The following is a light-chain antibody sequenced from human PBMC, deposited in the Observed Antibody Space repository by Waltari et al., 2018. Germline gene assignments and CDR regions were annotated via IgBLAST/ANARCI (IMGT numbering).Light chain of an antibody. J-gene: IGLJ3*02. CDR1: KSDVGAYNY. Sequence: QSALTQPASVSGSLGQSITISCTGTKSDVGAYNYVSWYQQHPGKAPQLLIYDVTERPSGVSNRFSGSKSGNTASLTISGLQTEDEADYYCSSYTTLKTVLFGGGTKLTVL. V-gene: IGLV2-14*03. CDR2: DVT. CDR3: SSYTTLKTVL.